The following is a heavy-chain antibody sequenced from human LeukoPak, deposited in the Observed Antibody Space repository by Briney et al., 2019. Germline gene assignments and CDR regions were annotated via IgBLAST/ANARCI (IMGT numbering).Heavy chain of an antibody. Sequence: GGSLRLSCTASGFTFGSYSMNWVRQSPGRGLGWISSISGNGTSIKFANSLKGRFSVSRDNAKSSVYLHLSSLRAEDSGIYYCSKPQSSRPGDFDYWGQGILVTVTS. J-gene: IGHJ4*02. D-gene: IGHD1-14*01. CDR2: ISGNGTSI. CDR3: SKPQSSRPGDFDY. CDR1: GFTFGSYS. V-gene: IGHV3-21*01.